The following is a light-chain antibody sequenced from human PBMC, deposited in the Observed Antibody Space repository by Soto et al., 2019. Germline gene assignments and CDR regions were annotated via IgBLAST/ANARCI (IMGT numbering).Light chain of an antibody. Sequence: DIRMTQSPSTLSASVGDRVTITCRASQSINSWLAWYQQKPGKAPKVLIFDASTLGSGVPTRFSGSGSGTEFTLTISSLQPGDFATYYCQQYNSYPRTFGQGTKVDI. CDR1: QSINSW. CDR2: DAS. J-gene: IGKJ1*01. V-gene: IGKV1-5*01. CDR3: QQYNSYPRT.